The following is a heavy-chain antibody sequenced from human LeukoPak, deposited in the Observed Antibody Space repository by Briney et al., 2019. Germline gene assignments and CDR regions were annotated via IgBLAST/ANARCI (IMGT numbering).Heavy chain of an antibody. CDR1: GFTFSDYY. CDR3: ARVYGSGSYSVY. D-gene: IGHD3-10*01. CDR2: ISSSSSYT. J-gene: IGHJ4*02. Sequence: PGGSLRLSCAASGFTFSDYYMSWIRQAPGKGLEWVSYISSSSSYTNYADSVKGRFTISRDNAKNSPYLQMNSLRAEDTAVYYCARVYGSGSYSVYWGQGTLVTVSS. V-gene: IGHV3-11*03.